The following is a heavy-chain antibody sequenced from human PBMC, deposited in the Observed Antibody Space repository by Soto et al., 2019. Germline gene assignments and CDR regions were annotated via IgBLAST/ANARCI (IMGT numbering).Heavy chain of an antibody. CDR1: GFIFSSYA. Sequence: GGSLRLSCAASGFIFSSYAMSWVRQTPGKGLEWVSFISSGGGSTFFADSVKGRFTIFRDNFKNTLYLQINSLRAEDTAVYYCAKDQIAAAVNMLFDYWGQGTLVTVSS. J-gene: IGHJ4*02. CDR3: AKDQIAAAVNMLFDY. V-gene: IGHV3-23*01. D-gene: IGHD6-13*01. CDR2: ISSGGGST.